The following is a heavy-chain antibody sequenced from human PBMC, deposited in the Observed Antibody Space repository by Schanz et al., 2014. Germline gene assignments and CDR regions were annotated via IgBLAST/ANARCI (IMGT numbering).Heavy chain of an antibody. J-gene: IGHJ4*02. CDR1: GFTFSTHA. Sequence: VQLVESGGGLIQPGGSLRLSCAASGFTFSTHAMSWVRQAPGKGLEWLSVISASGGDTYYADSVKGRFTISRDNSKNTLYLQMNSLRAEDTAVYYCAKVRYSSGWRGDYFDEWGQGTLVTVSS. CDR3: AKVRYSSGWRGDYFDE. D-gene: IGHD6-25*01. CDR2: ISASGGDT. V-gene: IGHV3-23*04.